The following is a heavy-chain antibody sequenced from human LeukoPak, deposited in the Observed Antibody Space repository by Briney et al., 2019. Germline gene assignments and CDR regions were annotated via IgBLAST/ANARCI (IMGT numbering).Heavy chain of an antibody. J-gene: IGHJ5*02. CDR2: ISRDGTIT. CDR1: GVTFSGHS. Sequence: PGGSLRLSCAASGVTFSGHSMHWVRQAPGKGLVWVSGISRDGTITNYADAVKGRFTISRDNAKNTLYLQMNSLRAEDTALYYCARDLWAAGELSSGWYLWGQGTLVTVSS. V-gene: IGHV3-74*01. CDR3: ARDLWAAGELSSGWYL. D-gene: IGHD6-19*01.